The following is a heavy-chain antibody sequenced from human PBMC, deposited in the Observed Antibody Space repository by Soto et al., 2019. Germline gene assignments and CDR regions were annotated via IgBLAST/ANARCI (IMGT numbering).Heavy chain of an antibody. J-gene: IGHJ5*02. CDR3: AKDHRKATIETFDP. D-gene: IGHD5-12*01. CDR2: ISGSGGST. Sequence: GESLKISCAASGFTFSSYAMSWVRQAPGKGLEWVSAISGSGGSTYYADSVKGRFTISRDNSKNTLYLQMNSLRAEDTAVYYCAKDHRKATIETFDPWGQGTLVTVSS. V-gene: IGHV3-23*01. CDR1: GFTFSSYA.